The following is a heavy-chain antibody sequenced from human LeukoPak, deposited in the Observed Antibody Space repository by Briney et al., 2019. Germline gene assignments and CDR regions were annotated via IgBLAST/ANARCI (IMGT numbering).Heavy chain of an antibody. CDR1: GYTFTSYD. D-gene: IGHD5-24*01. Sequence: GASVKVSCKASGYTFTSYDINWVRQATGQGLEWMGWMNPNSGNTGYAQKFQGRVTMTRNTSISTAYMELSSLRSEDTAVYYCARGRRDGASYYFDYWGQGTLVTVSS. CDR2: MNPNSGNT. V-gene: IGHV1-8*01. CDR3: ARGRRDGASYYFDY. J-gene: IGHJ4*02.